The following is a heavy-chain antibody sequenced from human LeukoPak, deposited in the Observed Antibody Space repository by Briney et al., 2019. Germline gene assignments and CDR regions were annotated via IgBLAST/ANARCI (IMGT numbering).Heavy chain of an antibody. CDR1: GGSISSYY. CDR2: ISYSGGIT. D-gene: IGHD6-6*01. CDR3: VREVAARAFDI. J-gene: IGHJ3*02. V-gene: IGHV4-59*01. Sequence: SETLSLTCTVSGGSISSYYWSWIRQPPGKGLEWIGYISYSGGITNYNPSLKSRVTISVDTSKNQFSLKLSSVTAADTAVYYCVREVAARAFDIWGQGTMVTVSS.